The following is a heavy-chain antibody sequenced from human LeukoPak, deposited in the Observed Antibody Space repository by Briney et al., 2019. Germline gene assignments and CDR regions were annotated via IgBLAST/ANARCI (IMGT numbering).Heavy chain of an antibody. D-gene: IGHD3-10*01. CDR1: GFTFSNYW. Sequence: PGGSLRLSCAASGFTFSNYWMSWVRQAPGRGLEWVANIKPDGSAQYYVDSVKGRFTISRDNAKNSLYLQMNSLRVGDTAVYYCARGGGRDPFNVAYWGQGTLVTVSS. CDR3: ARGGGRDPFNVAY. V-gene: IGHV3-7*04. CDR2: IKPDGSAQ. J-gene: IGHJ4*02.